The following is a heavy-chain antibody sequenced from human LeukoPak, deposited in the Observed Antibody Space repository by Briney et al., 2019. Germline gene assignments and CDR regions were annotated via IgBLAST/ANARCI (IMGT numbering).Heavy chain of an antibody. D-gene: IGHD5-24*01. CDR3: ATEREKSLEY. CDR2: ISRGGDKT. CDR1: EITFITYA. J-gene: IGHJ4*02. V-gene: IGHV3-23*01. Sequence: GGSLRLSCAASEITFITYALSWVRQAPGKGLEWVSAISRGGDKTYYADSMKGRLTISRDDSMNTLYLQMNDLRAEDTAVYYCATEREKSLEYWGQGTLVTVSS.